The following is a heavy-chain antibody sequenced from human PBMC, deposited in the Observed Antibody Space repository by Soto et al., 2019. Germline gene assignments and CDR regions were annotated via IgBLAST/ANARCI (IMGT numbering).Heavy chain of an antibody. J-gene: IGHJ4*02. D-gene: IGHD1-26*01. Sequence: GASVKVSCKASGYPFTKYGISWVRQAPGQGLEWMGWISANNEDTNYAQHLQGRVTMTTDASTSTAYMELRSLTSDDTAVYYCARLTWEFDTRSPLDYWGQGTLVTVSS. CDR1: GYPFTKYG. CDR3: ARLTWEFDTRSPLDY. CDR2: ISANNEDT. V-gene: IGHV1-18*04.